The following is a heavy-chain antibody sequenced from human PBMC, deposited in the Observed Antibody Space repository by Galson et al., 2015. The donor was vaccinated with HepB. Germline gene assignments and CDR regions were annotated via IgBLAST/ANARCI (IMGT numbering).Heavy chain of an antibody. CDR1: GFTFADSA. Sequence: SLRLSCAASGFTFADSALTWFRQAPGKGLEWVGFIRSNAHGGATDYAASVKGRFTISRDDSRSIAYLQMNSLQTGDTAVYYCNLPPHDSLFYYYLDAWGKGTTVTVSS. CDR2: IRSNAHGGAT. J-gene: IGHJ6*03. V-gene: IGHV3-49*03. D-gene: IGHD3-3*01. CDR3: NLPPHDSLFYYYLDA.